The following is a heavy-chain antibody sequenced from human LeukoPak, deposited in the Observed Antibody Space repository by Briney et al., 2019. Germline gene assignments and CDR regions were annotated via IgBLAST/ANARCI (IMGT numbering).Heavy chain of an antibody. CDR1: GFTFSSNA. CDR3: VKGLSSTAPFDY. V-gene: IGHV3-23*01. Sequence: PGGSLRLSCAASGFTFSSNAMSWVRQAPGKGLDWVSSITGSGYTTYYADSVKGRFTISRDNSKNTLFLQMNSLRAEDTAIYYCVKGLSSTAPFDYWGQGTLVTVSS. J-gene: IGHJ4*02. D-gene: IGHD1-1*01. CDR2: ITGSGYTT.